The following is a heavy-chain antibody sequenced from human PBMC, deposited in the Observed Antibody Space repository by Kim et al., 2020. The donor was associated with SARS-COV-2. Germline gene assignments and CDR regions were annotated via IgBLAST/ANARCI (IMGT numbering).Heavy chain of an antibody. D-gene: IGHD6-13*01. CDR3: ARLGGSSWQFDY. V-gene: IGHV3-7*03. CDR1: GFTFSSYW. J-gene: IGHJ4*02. Sequence: GGSLRLSCVASGFTFSSYWMSWVRQAPGKGLEWVANIKQDGSEKYYVDSVKGRFTISRDNAKNSLYLQMNSLRAEDTAVYYCARLGGSSWQFDYWGQGTLVTVSS. CDR2: IKQDGSEK.